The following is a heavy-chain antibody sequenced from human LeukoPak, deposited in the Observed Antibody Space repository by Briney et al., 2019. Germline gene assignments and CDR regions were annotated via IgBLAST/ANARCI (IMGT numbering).Heavy chain of an antibody. D-gene: IGHD3-10*01. J-gene: IGHJ6*02. V-gene: IGHV3-23*01. CDR2: ISASGGST. CDR1: GFTFSSYA. Sequence: GGSLRLSCAASGFTFSSYAMSWVRQAPGRGLQWVSSISASGGSTYYADSVKGRFTISRDNSKNMVDLQMNTLRAEDTAIYYCARSVRGVITYYYGMDVWGQGTTVTVSS. CDR3: ARSVRGVITYYYGMDV.